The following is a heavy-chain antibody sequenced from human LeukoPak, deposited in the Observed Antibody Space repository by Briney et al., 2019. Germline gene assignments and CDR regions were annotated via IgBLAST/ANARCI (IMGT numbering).Heavy chain of an antibody. J-gene: IGHJ4*02. CDR1: GFSFGSYG. CDR2: IDPTGRSV. Sequence: GGSLRLSCAASGFSFGSYGMNWVRQAPGQGLEWVSYIDPTGRSVYYADSVKGRFTVSRDNANHSVFLQMNSLRHDDTAVYYCARDEGYYGAPLFDYWGQGTLVTVSS. CDR3: ARDEGYYGAPLFDY. V-gene: IGHV3-48*02. D-gene: IGHD4/OR15-4a*01.